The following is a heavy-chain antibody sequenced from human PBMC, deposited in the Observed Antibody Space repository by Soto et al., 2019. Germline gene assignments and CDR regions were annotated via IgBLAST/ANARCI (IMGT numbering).Heavy chain of an antibody. CDR1: GGTFSSYA. J-gene: IGHJ5*02. V-gene: IGHV1-69*01. Sequence: QVPLVQSGAEVKKTGSSVTVSCKASGGTFSSYAIHWVRQAPGQGLEWMGGIIPMYGPAKYAQRVQGRVTITADESTTTVYMELTSLTSHETSVYYGARVTSMVRGVIDNGFDPWGHGTLVTVSS. D-gene: IGHD3-10*01. CDR2: IIPMYGPA. CDR3: ARVTSMVRGVIDNGFDP.